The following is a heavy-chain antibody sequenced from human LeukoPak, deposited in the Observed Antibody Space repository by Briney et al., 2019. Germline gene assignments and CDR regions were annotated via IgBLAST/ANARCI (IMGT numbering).Heavy chain of an antibody. J-gene: IGHJ3*02. CDR1: GGTFSSYA. CDR3: AREGYYYDSSGYLGYAFDI. D-gene: IGHD3-22*01. CDR2: IIPIFGTA. V-gene: IGHV1-69*05. Sequence: ASVKVSCKASGGTFSSYAISWVRQAPGQGLEWMGGIIPIFGTANYAQKFRGRVTITTDESTSTAYMELSSLRSEDTAVYYCAREGYYYDSSGYLGYAFDIWGQGTMVTVSS.